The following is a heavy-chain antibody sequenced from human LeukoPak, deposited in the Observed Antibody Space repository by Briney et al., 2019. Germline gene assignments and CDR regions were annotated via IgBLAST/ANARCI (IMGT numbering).Heavy chain of an antibody. CDR3: ARGYNWNDGFDY. CDR2: IHHSGST. CDR1: GYSISSGYY. D-gene: IGHD1-20*01. Sequence: SETLSLTCTVSGYSISSGYYWGWIRQPPGKGLEWIGSIHHSGSTYYNPSLKSRVTISVDTSKNQFSLKLSSVTAADTAVYYCARGYNWNDGFDYWGQGTLVTVSS. V-gene: IGHV4-38-2*02. J-gene: IGHJ4*02.